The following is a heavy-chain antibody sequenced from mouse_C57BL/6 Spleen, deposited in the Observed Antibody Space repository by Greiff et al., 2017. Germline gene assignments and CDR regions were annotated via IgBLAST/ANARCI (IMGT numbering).Heavy chain of an antibody. J-gene: IGHJ2*01. CDR3: TRASYYYGSSYAFDY. V-gene: IGHV6-6*01. CDR2: IRNKANNHAT. CDR1: GFTFSDAW. Sequence: DVKLQESGGGLVQPGGSMKLSCAASGFTFSDAWMDWVRQSPEKGLEWVAEIRNKANNHATYYAESVKGRFTISRDDSKSSVYLQMNSLRAEDTGIYYCTRASYYYGSSYAFDYWGQGTTLTVSS. D-gene: IGHD1-1*01.